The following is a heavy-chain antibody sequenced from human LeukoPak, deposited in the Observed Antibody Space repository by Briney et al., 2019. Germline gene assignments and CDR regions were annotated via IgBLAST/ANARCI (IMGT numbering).Heavy chain of an antibody. Sequence: ASVKVSCKASGYTFTSYYMHWVRQAPGQGLEWMGWINPNSGGTNYAQKFQGRVTMTRDTSISTAYMELSRLRSDDTAVYYCARDRDRLLVVVPEGGFDPWGQGTLVTVSS. J-gene: IGHJ5*02. CDR1: GYTFTSYY. CDR2: INPNSGGT. CDR3: ARDRDRLLVVVPEGGFDP. V-gene: IGHV1-2*02. D-gene: IGHD2-2*01.